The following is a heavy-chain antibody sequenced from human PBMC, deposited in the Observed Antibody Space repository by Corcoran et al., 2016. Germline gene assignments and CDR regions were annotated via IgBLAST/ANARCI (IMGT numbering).Heavy chain of an antibody. CDR3: AREGILWFGEPGNWFDP. V-gene: IGHV4-4*07. Sequence: QVQLQESGPGLVKPSETLSLTCTVSGGSISSYYWSWIRQPAGKGLEWIGRIYTRGSTNYNPSLKSRGTMAVDTSKNQFSLKLSSVTAADTAVYDCAREGILWFGEPGNWFDPWGQGTLVSVSA. CDR2: IYTRGST. CDR1: GGSISSYY. D-gene: IGHD3-10*01. J-gene: IGHJ5*02.